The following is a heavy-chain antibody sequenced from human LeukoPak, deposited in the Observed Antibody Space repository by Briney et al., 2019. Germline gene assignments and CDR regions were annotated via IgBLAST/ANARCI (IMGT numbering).Heavy chain of an antibody. V-gene: IGHV1-18*01. Sequence: ASVKVSCKASGYTFTSYGISWVRQAPGQGLEWMGWISAYNGNTNYAQRLQGRVTMTTDTSTSTAYMELRSLRSDDTAVYYCARLPPRGATKFYYYYYMDVWGKGTTVTVSS. CDR1: GYTFTSYG. J-gene: IGHJ6*03. CDR3: ARLPPRGATKFYYYYYMDV. D-gene: IGHD1-26*01. CDR2: ISAYNGNT.